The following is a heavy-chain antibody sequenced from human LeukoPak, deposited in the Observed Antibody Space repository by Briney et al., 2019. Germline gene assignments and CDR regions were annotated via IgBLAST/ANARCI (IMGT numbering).Heavy chain of an antibody. J-gene: IGHJ4*02. D-gene: IGHD6-13*01. CDR1: GGTFSSYA. CDR3: ARSRRGSYSSSWTSPFDY. Sequence: GSSVKVSCKASGGTFSSYAISWVRQAPGQGLEWMGGIIPIFGTANYAQKFQGRVTITADESTSTAYMELSSLRSEDTAVYYCARSRRGSYSSSWTSPFDYWGQGTLVTVSS. V-gene: IGHV1-69*01. CDR2: IIPIFGTA.